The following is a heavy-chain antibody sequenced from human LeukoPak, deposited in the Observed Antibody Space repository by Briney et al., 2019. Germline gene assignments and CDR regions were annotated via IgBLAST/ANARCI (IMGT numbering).Heavy chain of an antibody. CDR1: GFTFSSYA. Sequence: PGGSLRLSCAASGFTFSSYAMTWVRQAPGRVLEWVSSIRPSGDNTYYGDSVKGRFTISRDNSKNTLYLQMNSLRAEDTAVYYCAKDSAYYYDSSGYYYDWGQGTLVTVSS. CDR3: AKDSAYYYDSSGYYYD. V-gene: IGHV3-23*01. J-gene: IGHJ4*02. CDR2: IRPSGDNT. D-gene: IGHD3-22*01.